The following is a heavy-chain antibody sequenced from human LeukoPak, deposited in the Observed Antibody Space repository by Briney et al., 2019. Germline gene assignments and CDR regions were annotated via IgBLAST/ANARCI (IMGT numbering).Heavy chain of an antibody. CDR3: ASYYDSSGYYYN. CDR2: IYSSGSS. Sequence: ASETLSLTCTVSGGSISNYYWSWIRQPPGKGLEWIGYIYSSGSSDYNPSLKSRVTISVDTSKNQFSLKLSSVTAADTAVYYCASYYDSSGYYYNWGQGTLVTVSS. CDR1: GGSISNYY. D-gene: IGHD3-22*01. V-gene: IGHV4-59*12. J-gene: IGHJ4*02.